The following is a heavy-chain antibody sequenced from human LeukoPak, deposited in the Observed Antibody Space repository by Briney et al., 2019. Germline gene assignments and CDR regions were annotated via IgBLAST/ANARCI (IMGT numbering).Heavy chain of an antibody. CDR1: GYTFTTYG. J-gene: IGHJ3*02. Sequence: ASVKVSCKASGYTFTTYGISWVRQAPGQGLEWMGWISAYNGNTNYAQKFQGRVTLTTDTSTSTGYMELRSLRSDDTAVYYCARDKTWGTERGDAFDIGGLGTMVTVSS. D-gene: IGHD3-16*01. CDR2: ISAYNGNT. CDR3: ARDKTWGTERGDAFDI. V-gene: IGHV1-18*01.